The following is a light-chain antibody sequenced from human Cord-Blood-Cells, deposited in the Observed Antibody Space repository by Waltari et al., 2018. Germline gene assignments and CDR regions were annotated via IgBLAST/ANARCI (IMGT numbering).Light chain of an antibody. CDR1: QGVSSN. Sequence: EIVMTQSPATRSVSPGERATLSCRASQGVSSNLAWFQQKPGQAPRLLIYGASTRATGIPARFSGSGSGTEFTLIISSLQSEDFAVYYCQQYNNWPYTFGQGTKLEIK. CDR3: QQYNNWPYT. CDR2: GAS. J-gene: IGKJ2*01. V-gene: IGKV3-15*01.